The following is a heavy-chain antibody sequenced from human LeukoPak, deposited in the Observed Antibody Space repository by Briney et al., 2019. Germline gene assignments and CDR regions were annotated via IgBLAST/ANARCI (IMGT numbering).Heavy chain of an antibody. CDR3: ARAGFVVVPAATPYYYYYGMDV. D-gene: IGHD2-2*01. V-gene: IGHV1-2*02. CDR1: GYTFTSYD. Sequence: GASVKVSCKASGYTFTSYDINWVRQAPGQGLEWMGWINPNSGGTNYAQKFQGGVTMTRDTSISTAYMELSRLRSDDTAVYYCARAGFVVVPAATPYYYYYGMDVWGQGTTVTVSS. J-gene: IGHJ6*02. CDR2: INPNSGGT.